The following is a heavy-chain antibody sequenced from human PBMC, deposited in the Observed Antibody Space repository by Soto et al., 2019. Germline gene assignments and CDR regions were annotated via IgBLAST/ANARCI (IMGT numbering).Heavy chain of an antibody. Sequence: ASVKASSKASGYPFSSYGIRWLRLAPGQGREWRGWISGYDGNTNYAQRLQGRGTMTTGRSTSTAYMELRSLRSADTAVYYGAGDASMVRGVIRYWGQGTLVTVSS. D-gene: IGHD3-10*01. V-gene: IGHV1-18*01. CDR3: AGDASMVRGVIRY. J-gene: IGHJ4*02. CDR2: ISGYDGNT. CDR1: GYPFSSYG.